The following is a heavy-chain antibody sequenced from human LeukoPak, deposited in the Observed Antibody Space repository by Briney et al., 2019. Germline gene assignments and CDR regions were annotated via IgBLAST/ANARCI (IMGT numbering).Heavy chain of an antibody. CDR1: GFTFSSYA. J-gene: IGHJ4*02. CDR3: AREAVVTS. CDR2: ISYDGSNK. D-gene: IGHD4-23*01. V-gene: IGHV3-30*01. Sequence: GRSLRLSCAASGFTFSSYAMHWVRQAPGKGLEWVAVISYDGSNKYYADSVKGRFTISRDNSKNTLYLQMNSLRAEDTAVYYCAREAVVTSWGQGTLVTVSS.